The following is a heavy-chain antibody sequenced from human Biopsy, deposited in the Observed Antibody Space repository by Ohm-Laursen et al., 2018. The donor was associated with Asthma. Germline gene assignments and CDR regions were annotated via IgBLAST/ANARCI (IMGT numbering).Heavy chain of an antibody. CDR1: GFVFSQCG. CDR3: ARQSGQEYGDSIPFDT. V-gene: IGHV3-30*03. D-gene: IGHD3-22*01. CDR2: VSPDGHNK. Sequence: RSLRLSCTASGFVFSQCGMHWVRQGPGKGLEWVALVSPDGHNKYYEDSVKGRFTISRDNSRSRLYLQINSLTVEDSAVYFCARQSGQEYGDSIPFDTWGQGTKVAVSS. J-gene: IGHJ3*02.